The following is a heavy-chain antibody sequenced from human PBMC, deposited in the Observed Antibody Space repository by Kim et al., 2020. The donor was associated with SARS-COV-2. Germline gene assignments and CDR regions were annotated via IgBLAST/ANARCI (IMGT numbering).Heavy chain of an antibody. Sequence: GGSLRLSCAASGFTFSSYEMNWVRQAPGKGLEWVSYISSSGSTIYYADSVKGRFTISRDNAKNSLYLQMNSLRAEDTAVYYCARGYSSGWFSLSYAFDIWGQGTMVTVSS. CDR3: ARGYSSGWFSLSYAFDI. D-gene: IGHD6-19*01. CDR2: ISSSGSTI. V-gene: IGHV3-48*03. CDR1: GFTFSSYE. J-gene: IGHJ3*02.